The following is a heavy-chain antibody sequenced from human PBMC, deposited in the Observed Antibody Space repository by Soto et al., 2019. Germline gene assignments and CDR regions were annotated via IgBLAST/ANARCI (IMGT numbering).Heavy chain of an antibody. D-gene: IGHD6-6*01. Sequence: QVQLQESGPGLVKPSQTLSLTCTVSGGSISSGGYYWTWIRQHPGKCLEWIGYNYYSGITYYNPSLKSRVTISLDTSKNQFSLKLSSVTPADTAVYYCARGSSIAGLYYGMDVWGQGTTVTVSS. J-gene: IGHJ6*02. CDR3: ARGSSIAGLYYGMDV. CDR2: NYYSGIT. CDR1: GGSISSGGYY. V-gene: IGHV4-31*03.